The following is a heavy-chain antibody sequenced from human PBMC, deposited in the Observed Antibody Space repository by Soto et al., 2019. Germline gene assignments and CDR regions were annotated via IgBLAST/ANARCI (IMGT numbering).Heavy chain of an antibody. D-gene: IGHD2-15*01. CDR2: INPSVGST. Sequence: ASVKVSCKASGYTFSRYTIHWVRQAPGQGLEWMAMINPSVGSTYYVKTFEGRVTLTSDTSTSTVFMELSSLRSEDTAVYYCARMKGGGSEYFFDYWGQGTLVTVSS. CDR1: GYTFSRYT. V-gene: IGHV1-46*01. J-gene: IGHJ4*02. CDR3: ARMKGGGSEYFFDY.